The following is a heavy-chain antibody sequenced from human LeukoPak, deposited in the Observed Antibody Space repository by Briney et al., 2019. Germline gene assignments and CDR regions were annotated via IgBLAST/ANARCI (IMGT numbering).Heavy chain of an antibody. CDR2: IYTSGST. V-gene: IGHV4-61*02. Sequence: SETLSLTCTVSGGSISSGSYYWSWIRQPAGKGLEWIGRIYTSGSTNYNPSLKSRVTISVDTSKNQFSLKLSSVTAADTAVYYCARDGPGLDYWGQGTLVTVSS. J-gene: IGHJ4*02. CDR3: ARDGPGLDY. CDR1: GGSISSGSYY.